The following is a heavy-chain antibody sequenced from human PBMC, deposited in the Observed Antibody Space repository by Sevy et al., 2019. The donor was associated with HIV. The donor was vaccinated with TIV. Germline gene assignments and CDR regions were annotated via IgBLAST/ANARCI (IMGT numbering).Heavy chain of an antibody. V-gene: IGHV3-30*04. CDR1: GFTFPIYS. D-gene: IGHD2-8*01. Sequence: GGSLRLSCVASGFTFPIYSVVWVRRAPGKGLEWLTPLSYDGNNRYYADSVKGRFTISRDNSNNILYLQMTSLRVEDTALYFCARVAVEYCTNDCYHRFDHWGLGTLVTVS. CDR3: ARVAVEYCTNDCYHRFDH. CDR2: LSYDGNNR. J-gene: IGHJ4*02.